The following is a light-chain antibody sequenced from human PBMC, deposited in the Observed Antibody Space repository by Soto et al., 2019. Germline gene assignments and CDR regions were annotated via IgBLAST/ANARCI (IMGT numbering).Light chain of an antibody. V-gene: IGKV3-20*01. J-gene: IGKJ1*01. Sequence: EIVMTHSPATLSVSPGGRATLSFSASQSVSSYLAWYQQKPGQAPRLLIYGASNRATGIPDRFTGSGSGTDFTLTITRLEPEDFGVYYCQQYSSLPRTFGQGTKVDIK. CDR1: QSVSSY. CDR2: GAS. CDR3: QQYSSLPRT.